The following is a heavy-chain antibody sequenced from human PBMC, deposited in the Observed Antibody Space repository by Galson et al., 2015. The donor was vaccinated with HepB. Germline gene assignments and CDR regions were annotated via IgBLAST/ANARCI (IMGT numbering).Heavy chain of an antibody. J-gene: IGHJ6*02. Sequence: TLSLTCTVSGGSISSGGYYWSWIRQHPGKGLEWIGYIYYSGSTYYNPSLKSRVTISVDTSKNQFSLKLSSVTAEDTAVYYCAKGEQQLVLLYYGMDVWGQGTTVTVSS. V-gene: IGHV4-31*03. CDR3: AKGEQQLVLLYYGMDV. D-gene: IGHD6-13*01. CDR1: GGSISSGGYY. CDR2: IYYSGST.